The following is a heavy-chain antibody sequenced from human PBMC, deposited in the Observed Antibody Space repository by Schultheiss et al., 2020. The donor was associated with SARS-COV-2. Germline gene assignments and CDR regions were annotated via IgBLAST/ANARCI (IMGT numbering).Heavy chain of an antibody. CDR3: AIDPNWGSGDS. D-gene: IGHD7-27*01. CDR1: GFSFNSYS. Sequence: GGSLRLSCAASGFSFNSYSMNWARQAPGKGLEWVTALSPNSDTTFIADSVRGRFTISRDNSMNTLFLQMNSLRVDDTAVYYCAIDPNWGSGDSWGQGTLVTVSS. J-gene: IGHJ5*01. CDR2: LSPNSDTT. V-gene: IGHV3-23*01.